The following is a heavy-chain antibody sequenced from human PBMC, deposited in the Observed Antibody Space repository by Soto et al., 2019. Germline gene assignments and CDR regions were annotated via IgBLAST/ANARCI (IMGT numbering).Heavy chain of an antibody. CDR1: GFTVSSNY. V-gene: IGHV3-53*01. CDR3: ARDSWYSSGPGAY. D-gene: IGHD6-19*01. CDR2: IYSGGST. J-gene: IGHJ4*02. Sequence: GGSMRVSCAASGFTVSSNYMSWVRQAPGKGLEWVSVIYSGGSTYYADSVKGRFTISRDNSKNTLYLQMNSLRAEDTAVYYCARDSWYSSGPGAYWGQGTLVTVSS.